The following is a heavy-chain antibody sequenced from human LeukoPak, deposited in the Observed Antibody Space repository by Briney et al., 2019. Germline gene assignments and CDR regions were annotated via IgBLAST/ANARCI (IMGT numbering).Heavy chain of an antibody. Sequence: KSSETLSLTCAVYGGSFSGYYWSWIRQPPGKGLEWIGSIYYSGSTYYNPALQSRVTISVDTSKNQFSLKLSSVTAADTAVYYCAHLDHYDLHFDYWGQGTLVTVSS. CDR1: GGSFSGYY. CDR2: IYYSGST. J-gene: IGHJ4*02. CDR3: AHLDHYDLHFDY. D-gene: IGHD3-22*01. V-gene: IGHV4-34*01.